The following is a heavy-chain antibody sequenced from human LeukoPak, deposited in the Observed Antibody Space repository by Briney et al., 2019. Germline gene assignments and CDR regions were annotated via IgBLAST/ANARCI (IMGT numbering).Heavy chain of an antibody. V-gene: IGHV3-15*04. CDR2: TVSEIDGGTT. CDR3: TTDEDWNYARKDV. J-gene: IGHJ6*02. D-gene: IGHD1-7*01. Sequence: GGSLRLSCAASGFSFNYAWMSWVRQVPGKGLEWVGQTVSEIDGGTTDYATPVKGRFTISRDDSKSTLYLQMNSLKIEDTAVYYCTTDEDWNYARKDVWGQGATVIVSS. CDR1: GFSFNYAW.